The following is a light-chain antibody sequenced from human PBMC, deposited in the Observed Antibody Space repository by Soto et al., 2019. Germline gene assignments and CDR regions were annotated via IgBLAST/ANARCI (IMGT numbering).Light chain of an antibody. CDR3: TSYTTSSTLV. CDR1: SSDVCGYNY. CDR2: DVS. V-gene: IGLV2-14*01. Sequence: QSVLTQPASVSGSPGQSITISCTGTSSDVCGYNYVSWYQQHPGKAPKVMIYDVSARPSGVSNRFSGSKSGNTASLTISGLQAEDEADYYCTSYTTSSTLVFGGGTKVTVL. J-gene: IGLJ2*01.